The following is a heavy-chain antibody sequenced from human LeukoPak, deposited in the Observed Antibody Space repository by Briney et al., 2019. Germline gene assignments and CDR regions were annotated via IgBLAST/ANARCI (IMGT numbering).Heavy chain of an antibody. Sequence: SETLSLTCAVSGVSFDDYYWSWVRQTPGKGLEWLGEINHSGYTNDSPSLKTRVTLSIDTSNKQFSLNLRSVTVADAGIYYCTRMTTGHDYWGQGTLVTVSS. CDR1: GVSFDDYY. CDR2: INHSGYT. J-gene: IGHJ4*02. D-gene: IGHD4-17*01. V-gene: IGHV4-34*01. CDR3: TRMTTGHDY.